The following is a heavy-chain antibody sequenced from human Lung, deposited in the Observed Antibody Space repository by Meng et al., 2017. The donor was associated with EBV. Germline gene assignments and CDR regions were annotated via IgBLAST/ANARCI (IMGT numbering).Heavy chain of an antibody. V-gene: IGHV4-4*02. CDR2: IYHSGNT. J-gene: IGHJ5*02. D-gene: IGHD6-13*01. Sequence: QVQLRESGPGLVKPSGTLSLTCAVSGGSISSSDWWSWVRQPPGKGLEWIGEIYHSGNTIYNPSLKSRVTISVDKSKNQFSLKVNSVTAADTAVYYCASLAAAGWFDPWGQETLVTVSS. CDR3: ASLAAAGWFDP. CDR1: GGSISSSDW.